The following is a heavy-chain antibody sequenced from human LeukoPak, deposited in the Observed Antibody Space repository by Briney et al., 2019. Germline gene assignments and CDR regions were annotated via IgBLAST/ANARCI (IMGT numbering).Heavy chain of an antibody. D-gene: IGHD3-10*01. V-gene: IGHV3-9*01. J-gene: IGHJ4*02. CDR1: GFTFDDYA. CDR2: ISWNSGSI. Sequence: GGSLRLSCAASGFTFDDYAMHWVRQAPGKGLEWVSGISWNSGSIGYADSVKGRFTISRDNAKNSLYLQMNSLRAEDTAVYYCAKEPPYGSGSYFDYWGQGTLVTVSS. CDR3: AKEPPYGSGSYFDY.